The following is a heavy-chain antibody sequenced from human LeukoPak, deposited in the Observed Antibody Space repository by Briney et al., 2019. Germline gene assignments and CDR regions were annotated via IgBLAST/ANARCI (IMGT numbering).Heavy chain of an antibody. CDR2: INHSGST. J-gene: IGHJ4*02. V-gene: IGHV4-34*01. D-gene: IGHD4-17*01. Sequence: SETLSLTCAVYGGSFSGYYWSWIRQPPGKGLEWIGEINHSGSTNYNPSLKSRVTISVDTSKNQFSLKLSSVTAADTAVYYCASRLRGDYIADYWGQGTLVTVSS. CDR1: GGSFSGYY. CDR3: ASRLRGDYIADY.